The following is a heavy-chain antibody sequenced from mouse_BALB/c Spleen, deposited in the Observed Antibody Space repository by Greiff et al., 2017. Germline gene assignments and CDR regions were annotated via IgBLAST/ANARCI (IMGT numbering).Heavy chain of an antibody. CDR3: AREERRGYDFDY. J-gene: IGHJ2*01. Sequence: VQLVESGPGLVAPSQSLSLPCTVSGFSLTSYGVHWVRQPPGKGLEWLGVIWAGGSTNYNSALMSRLSISKDNSKSQVFLKMNSRQTDDTAMYYCAREERRGYDFDYWGQGTTLTVSS. V-gene: IGHV2-9*02. CDR2: IWAGGST. D-gene: IGHD2-14*01. CDR1: GFSLTSYG.